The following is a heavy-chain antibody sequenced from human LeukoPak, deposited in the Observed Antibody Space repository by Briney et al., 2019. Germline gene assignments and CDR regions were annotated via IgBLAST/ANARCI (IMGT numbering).Heavy chain of an antibody. CDR3: ARSSNYGSGADY. J-gene: IGHJ4*02. Sequence: PGGSLRLSCAASGFTFSSYEMNWVRQAPGKGLEWVSYISSSGSTIYYADSVKGRFTISRDNAKKSLYLQMNNLRAEDTAVYYCARSSNYGSGADYWGQGTLVTVSS. CDR1: GFTFSSYE. CDR2: ISSSGSTI. V-gene: IGHV3-48*03. D-gene: IGHD3-10*01.